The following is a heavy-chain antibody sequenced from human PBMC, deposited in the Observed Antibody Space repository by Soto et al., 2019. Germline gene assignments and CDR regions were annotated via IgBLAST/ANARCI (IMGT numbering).Heavy chain of an antibody. V-gene: IGHV1-18*01. CDR3: ARDPPFFGVVIISLRKGMDV. Sequence: GASVKVSCKASGYTFTSYGISWVRQAPGQGLEWMGWISAYNGNTNYAQKLQGRVTMTTDTSTSTAYMELRSLRSDDTAVYYCARDPPFFGVVIISLRKGMDVWGQGTTVTVSS. CDR2: ISAYNGNT. J-gene: IGHJ6*02. D-gene: IGHD3-3*01. CDR1: GYTFTSYG.